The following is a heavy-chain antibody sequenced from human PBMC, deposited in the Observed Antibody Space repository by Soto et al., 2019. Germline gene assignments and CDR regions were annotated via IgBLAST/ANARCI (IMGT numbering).Heavy chain of an antibody. V-gene: IGHV4-31*03. CDR1: GGSISSGGYY. Sequence: SETLSLTCTVSGGSISSGGYYWSWIRHHPGKGLEWIGYIYYSGSTYYNPSLKSRVTISVDTSKNQFSLKLSSVTAADTAVYYCARYYDFWSGYLDYWGQGTLVTVSS. J-gene: IGHJ4*02. CDR3: ARYYDFWSGYLDY. D-gene: IGHD3-3*01. CDR2: IYYSGST.